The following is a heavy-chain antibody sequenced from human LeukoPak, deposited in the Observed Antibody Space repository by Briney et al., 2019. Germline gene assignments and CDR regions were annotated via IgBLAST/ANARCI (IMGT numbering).Heavy chain of an antibody. CDR3: ATRLWGRFHSILDN. V-gene: IGHV1-8*01. D-gene: IGHD3-16*01. CDR2: MNPNSGLT. CDR1: GYTFTNYN. Sequence: ASVRVSCKASGYTFTNYNINWVRQATGQGLEWMGWMNPNSGLTGYAQKFQGRVTMTRNTSIGTAYMELSSLGFEDTAVYYCATRLWGRFHSILDNWGQGTLVTVSS. J-gene: IGHJ4*02.